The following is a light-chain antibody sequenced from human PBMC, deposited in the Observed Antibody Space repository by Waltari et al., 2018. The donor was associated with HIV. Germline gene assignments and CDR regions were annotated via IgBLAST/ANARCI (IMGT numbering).Light chain of an antibody. CDR1: FCSVSRGHY. V-gene: IGLV8-61*01. CDR2: SSK. CDR3: SLYLDSGVSV. Sequence: QTVVTQEPSLSVSPGGTVTLPCGLTFCSVSRGHYPSWYQQTPGQPPRALIYSSKTRSSGVPDRFSGSILGDKAALTITGAQADDESDYYCSLYLDSGVSVFGGGTRLSV. J-gene: IGLJ3*02.